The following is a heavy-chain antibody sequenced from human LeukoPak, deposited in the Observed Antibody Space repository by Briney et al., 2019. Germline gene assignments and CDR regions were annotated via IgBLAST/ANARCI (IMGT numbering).Heavy chain of an antibody. D-gene: IGHD3-22*01. CDR1: GGSVSSYC. CDR2: IYFTGAT. V-gene: IGHV4-4*07. CDR3: VRGDYYDISGFGLNT. Sequence: SETLSLTCTVSGGSVSSYCWTWIRQPAGKGLEWIGRIYFTGATNYNPSLKSRVTLSLDTSKNQFSLKLSSVTAADTAVYYCVRGDYYDISGFGLNTWGQGTMVTVSS. J-gene: IGHJ3*02.